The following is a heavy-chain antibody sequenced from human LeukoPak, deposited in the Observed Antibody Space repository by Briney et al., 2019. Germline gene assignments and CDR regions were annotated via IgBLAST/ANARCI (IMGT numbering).Heavy chain of an antibody. Sequence: GGSLRLSCAASGFTFSSYWMSWVRQAPGKGLEWVANIKQDGSEKYYVDSVKGRFTISRDNAKNSLYLQMNSLRAEDTAVYYCARETQRDFWSGFNWFDPWGQGTLATVSS. V-gene: IGHV3-7*01. D-gene: IGHD3-3*01. CDR3: ARETQRDFWSGFNWFDP. CDR1: GFTFSSYW. J-gene: IGHJ5*02. CDR2: IKQDGSEK.